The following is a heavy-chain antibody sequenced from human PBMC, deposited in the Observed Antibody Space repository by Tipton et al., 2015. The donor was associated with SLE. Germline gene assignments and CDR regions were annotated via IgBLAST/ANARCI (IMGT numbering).Heavy chain of an antibody. Sequence: GLVKPSETLSLTCTVSGGSISSYYWSWIRQPPGKGLEWIGYIYYSGSTSYNPSLKSRVTISVDTSKNQFSLNLESVTAADTAVYYCARVEGWGGYPDGFDVWGQGTMVTVSS. CDR2: IYYSGST. CDR1: GGSISSYY. D-gene: IGHD3-10*01. V-gene: IGHV4-59*01. CDR3: ARVEGWGGYPDGFDV. J-gene: IGHJ3*01.